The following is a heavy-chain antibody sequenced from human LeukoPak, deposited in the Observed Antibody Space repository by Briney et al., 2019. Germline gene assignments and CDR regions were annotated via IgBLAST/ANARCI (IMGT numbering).Heavy chain of an antibody. J-gene: IGHJ4*02. CDR2: ISSSGSTI. Sequence: GGSLRLSCAASGFTFSSYEMNWVRQAPGKGLEWVSYISSSGSTIYYADSVKGRFTISRDNAKNSLYLQMNSLRAEDTAVYYCARDQETAYSGSLGLDYWGQGTLVTVSS. CDR3: ARDQETAYSGSLGLDY. D-gene: IGHD1-26*01. V-gene: IGHV3-48*03. CDR1: GFTFSSYE.